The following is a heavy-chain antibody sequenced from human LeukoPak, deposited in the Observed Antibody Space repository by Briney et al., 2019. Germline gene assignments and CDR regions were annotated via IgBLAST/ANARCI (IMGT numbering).Heavy chain of an antibody. V-gene: IGHV4-39*07. J-gene: IGHJ4*02. CDR1: GDSISSSNSY. CDR2: IYYSGNT. Sequence: PSETLSLTCTVSGDSISSSNSYWGWIRQPPGKGLEWIGSIYYSGNTYYNASLKSRVTISVDTSKNQFSLKLSSVTAADTAVYYCARSSAAGTGGDYWGQGTLVTVSS. D-gene: IGHD6-13*01. CDR3: ARSSAAGTGGDY.